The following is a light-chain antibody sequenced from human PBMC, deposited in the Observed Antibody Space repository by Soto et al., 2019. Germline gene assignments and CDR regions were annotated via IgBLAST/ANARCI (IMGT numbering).Light chain of an antibody. V-gene: IGKV3-15*01. CDR3: QQYNYWPPIT. Sequence: IVMTQSPATLSGTPGSRVPLSCMASQSVNSKVAWYQQKPGQAPRLLIYGASTRATGIPARFSGSGSGTEFTLTISSLQSEDFAVYYCQQYNYWPPITFGQGTRLEIK. J-gene: IGKJ5*01. CDR2: GAS. CDR1: QSVNSK.